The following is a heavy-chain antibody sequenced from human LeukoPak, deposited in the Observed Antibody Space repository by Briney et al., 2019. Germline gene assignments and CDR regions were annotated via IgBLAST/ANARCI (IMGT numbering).Heavy chain of an antibody. CDR2: VYYTGST. CDR3: ARGRVGRYYYGSGSKGNYYYMDV. Sequence: AETLSLTCAVSDVSISTKSYYSGWVRQPPGKGLEWIGNVYYTGSTDYTPSLKSRVTISVDTSKNQFSLKLSSVTAADTAVYYCARGRVGRYYYGSGSKGNYYYMDVWGKGTTVTVSS. V-gene: IGHV4-39*07. CDR1: DVSISTKSYY. J-gene: IGHJ6*03. D-gene: IGHD3-10*01.